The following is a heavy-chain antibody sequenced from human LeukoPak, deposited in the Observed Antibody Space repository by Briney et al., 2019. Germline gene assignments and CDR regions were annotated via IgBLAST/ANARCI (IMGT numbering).Heavy chain of an antibody. CDR3: TSHYGSGGYYQIY. CDR1: GFTFSGSA. J-gene: IGHJ4*02. CDR2: IRSKANNYAT. V-gene: IGHV3-73*01. D-gene: IGHD3-10*01. Sequence: PTGGSLRLSCAASGFTFSGSAMHWVRQASGKGLEWVGRIRSKANNYATAYAASVEGRFTVSRDDSKNTAYLQMNSLKTEDTAMYYCTSHYGSGGYYQIYWGQGTLVTVSS.